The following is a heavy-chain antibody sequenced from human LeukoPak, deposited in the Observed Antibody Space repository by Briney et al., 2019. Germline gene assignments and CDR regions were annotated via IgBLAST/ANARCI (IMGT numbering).Heavy chain of an antibody. CDR1: GYTLTELS. J-gene: IGHJ4*02. Sequence: ASVKVSCKVSGYTLTELSMHWVRQAPGKGLEWMGGFDPEDGETIYAQKFQGGVTMTEDTSTDTAYMELSSLRSEDTAVYYCATADDSTGLYFDYWGQGTLVTVSS. D-gene: IGHD3-22*01. CDR3: ATADDSTGLYFDY. V-gene: IGHV1-24*01. CDR2: FDPEDGET.